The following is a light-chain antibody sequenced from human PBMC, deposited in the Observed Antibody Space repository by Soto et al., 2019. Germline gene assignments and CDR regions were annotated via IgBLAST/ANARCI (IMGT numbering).Light chain of an antibody. CDR1: QSFRGL. Sequence: EIVLTQSPDTLSVSPGERATLSCRASQSFRGLLAWYQQKPGQAPRLLIYDAYNRATGIPPRFSGSGSGTDSTLTISSLEPEDSAVYYCQQRHMWPITFGQGTRLEIK. CDR2: DAY. V-gene: IGKV3-11*01. CDR3: QQRHMWPIT. J-gene: IGKJ5*01.